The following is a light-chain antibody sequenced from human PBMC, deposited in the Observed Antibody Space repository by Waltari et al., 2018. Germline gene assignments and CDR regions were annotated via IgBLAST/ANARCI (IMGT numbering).Light chain of an antibody. J-gene: IGKJ2*01. Sequence: EIVLTQSPATLSLSPGERATLSCRASQSVSNFLAWYQQKPGQAPRLLIYDASNRATGIPARVSGCGSGTDFTRTISSLEPEDFAVYYCQQRSNWPLMYTFGQGTKLEIK. CDR2: DAS. V-gene: IGKV3-11*01. CDR1: QSVSNF. CDR3: QQRSNWPLMYT.